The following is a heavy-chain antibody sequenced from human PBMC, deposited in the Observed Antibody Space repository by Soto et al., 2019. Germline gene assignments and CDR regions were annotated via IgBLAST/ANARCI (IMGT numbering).Heavy chain of an antibody. CDR2: ISYDGSNK. CDR1: GFTFISYA. CDR3: ARDSGPSIVVVVAGSAYYGMDV. V-gene: IGHV3-30-3*01. Sequence: GGSLRLSCAASGFTFISYAMHWVRQAPGKGLEWVAVISYDGSNKYYADSVKGRFTISRDNSKNTLYLQMNSLRAEDTAVYYCARDSGPSIVVVVAGSAYYGMDVWGQGTTVTVSS. J-gene: IGHJ6*02. D-gene: IGHD2-15*01.